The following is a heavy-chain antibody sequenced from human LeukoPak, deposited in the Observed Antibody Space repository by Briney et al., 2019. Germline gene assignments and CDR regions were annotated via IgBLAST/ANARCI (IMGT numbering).Heavy chain of an antibody. CDR3: TRGKNFRADAFDI. V-gene: IGHV3-33*08. CDR1: GFIFSQYS. J-gene: IGHJ3*02. CDR2: IWYDGSNK. D-gene: IGHD2/OR15-2a*01. Sequence: GGSLRLSCAASGFIFSQYSINWVRQAPGKGLEWVAVIWYDGSNKNYVDSVKGRFTISRDNPKNTLYLQMYSLRAEDTAVYYCTRGKNFRADAFDIWGQGTMVTVSS.